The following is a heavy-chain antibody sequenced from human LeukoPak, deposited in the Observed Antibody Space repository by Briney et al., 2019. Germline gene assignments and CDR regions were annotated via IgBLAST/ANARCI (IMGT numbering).Heavy chain of an antibody. V-gene: IGHV4-59*01. CDR2: IYYSGST. Sequence: SETLSLTCTVSGGSISSYYWSWIRQPPGKGLEWIGYIYYSGSTNYNPSPKSRATISVDTSKNRFSLKLSSVTAADTAVYYCASSTHYYDSSGYSDWGQVTLVTVSS. D-gene: IGHD3-22*01. CDR1: GGSISSYY. J-gene: IGHJ4*02. CDR3: ASSTHYYDSSGYSD.